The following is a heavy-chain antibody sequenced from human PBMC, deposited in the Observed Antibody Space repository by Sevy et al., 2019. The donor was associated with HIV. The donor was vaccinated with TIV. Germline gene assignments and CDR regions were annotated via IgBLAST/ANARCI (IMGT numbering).Heavy chain of an antibody. CDR3: ARAGYDSRGYPMDYGMDV. J-gene: IGHJ6*02. V-gene: IGHV1-2*02. D-gene: IGHD3-22*01. Sequence: ASVKVSCKASGYTFTGYYMHWVRQAPGQGLEWMGWINPNSGGTNYAQKFQGRVTMTRNTSISTAYMELSKLRSANTAVNYGARAGYDSRGYPMDYGMDVWGQGTTVTVSS. CDR2: INPNSGGT. CDR1: GYTFTGYY.